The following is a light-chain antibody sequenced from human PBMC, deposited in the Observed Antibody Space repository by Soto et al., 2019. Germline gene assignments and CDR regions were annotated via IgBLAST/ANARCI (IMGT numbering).Light chain of an antibody. CDR3: QQYYSTPYT. V-gene: IGKV4-1*01. J-gene: IGKJ2*01. Sequence: DIVMTQSPDPLAVSLGERATINCKSSRSVLYSSNNKNYLAWYQQKPGQPPKLLIYWASTRESGVPDRFSGSGSGTDFTLTISSLQAEDVAVYYCQQYYSTPYTFGQGTDLEIK. CDR2: WAS. CDR1: RSVLYSSNNKNY.